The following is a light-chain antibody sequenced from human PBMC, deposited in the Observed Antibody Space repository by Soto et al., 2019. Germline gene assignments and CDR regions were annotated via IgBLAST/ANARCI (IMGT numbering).Light chain of an antibody. CDR1: QSVSSN. J-gene: IGKJ5*01. CDR2: DAS. V-gene: IGKV3-15*01. CDR3: QQYHDWPYT. Sequence: EIVMTQSPTTLSVFPGERATLSCRASQSVSSNFAWYQQKPGQAPRLLIYDASTRATGIPARFSGSGSGTEFTLTISSLQSEDFADYYCQQYHDWPYTFGQGTRLEIK.